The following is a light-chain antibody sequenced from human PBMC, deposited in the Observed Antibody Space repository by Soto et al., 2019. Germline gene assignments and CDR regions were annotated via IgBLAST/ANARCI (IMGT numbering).Light chain of an antibody. CDR1: QSVSTNY. V-gene: IGKV3-20*01. CDR2: GAS. J-gene: IGKJ3*01. Sequence: EIVLTQSPGTLSLSPGDRATLSCRASQSVSTNYLAWYQQKLGQAPRLLIYGASSRATGIPDRFSGNGSGTDFTLPISRLAPEDFAVYYCHQSGSTPFTFGPWTKGDIK. CDR3: HQSGSTPFT.